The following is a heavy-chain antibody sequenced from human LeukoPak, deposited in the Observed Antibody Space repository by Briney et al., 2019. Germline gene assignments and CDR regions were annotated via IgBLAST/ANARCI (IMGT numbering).Heavy chain of an antibody. D-gene: IGHD4-23*01. CDR2: INVYNGKT. CDR1: GYTFTNYG. J-gene: IGHJ4*02. V-gene: IGHV1-18*01. CDR3: AREPTTTVVRGFDY. Sequence: ASVKVSCKASGYTFTNYGISWVRQAPGQGLEWMAWINVYNGKTYYAQNFQGRVTMTTDTSTSTAYMELGNLRSDDTAVYYCAREPTTTVVRGFDYWGQGTLVTVSS.